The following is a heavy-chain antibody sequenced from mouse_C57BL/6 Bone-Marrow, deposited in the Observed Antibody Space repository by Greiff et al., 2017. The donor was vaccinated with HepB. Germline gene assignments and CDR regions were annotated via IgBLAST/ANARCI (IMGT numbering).Heavy chain of an antibody. CDR2: IWSGGST. CDR1: GFSLTSYG. CDR3: AKGEWDGRYAVDY. J-gene: IGHJ4*01. Sequence: VKLVESGPGLVQPSQSLSISCTVSGFSLTSYGVHWVRQPPGKGLEWLGVIWSGGSTDYNAAFISRLSISKDNSKSQVFFKMNSLRADDTAIYYCAKGEWDGRYAVDYWGQGTSVTVSS. D-gene: IGHD4-1*01. V-gene: IGHV2-4*01.